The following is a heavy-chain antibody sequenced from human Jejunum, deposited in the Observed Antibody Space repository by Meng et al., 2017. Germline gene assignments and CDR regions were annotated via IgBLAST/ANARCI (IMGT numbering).Heavy chain of an antibody. D-gene: IGHD2/OR15-2a*01. V-gene: IGHV4-4*02. Sequence: QVQLQESGPGLVNPSGTLSLTGSVSGGAISNNNWWSWVRQPPGKGLEWIGEISHTGRINYNPSLKSRVTMSLDKSKNQFSLDLTSVTGADTAVYYCARDLLDPNIAATGWFDPWGQGTLVTVSS. CDR1: GGAISNNNW. J-gene: IGHJ5*02. CDR2: ISHTGRI. CDR3: ARDLLDPNIAATGWFDP.